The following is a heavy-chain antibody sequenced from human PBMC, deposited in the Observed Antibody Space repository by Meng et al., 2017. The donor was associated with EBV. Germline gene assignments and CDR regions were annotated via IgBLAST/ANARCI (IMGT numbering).Heavy chain of an antibody. Sequence: HGELVQCGAEVKKPGASVEVSCKASGYTFTSYDINWGRQAPGQGLEWMGWMNPNSGHTGSAQKFQGRFTMTRHTSINTAYMELSSLGFEDTAVYYCARGMGYYYGMDVWGQGTTVTVSS. V-gene: IGHV1-8*01. CDR2: MNPNSGHT. J-gene: IGHJ6*02. D-gene: IGHD1-26*01. CDR3: ARGMGYYYGMDV. CDR1: GYTFTSYD.